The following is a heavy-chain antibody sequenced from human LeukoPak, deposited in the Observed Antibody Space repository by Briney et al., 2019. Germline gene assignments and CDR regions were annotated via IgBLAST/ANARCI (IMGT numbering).Heavy chain of an antibody. J-gene: IGHJ5*02. D-gene: IGHD6-13*01. CDR2: ISYDGSNK. V-gene: IGHV3-30*18. CDR3: AKGVAPLRGSSSWFAEVNWFDP. CDR1: GFTFSSYG. Sequence: GRSLRLSCAASGFTFSSYGMHWVRQAPGKGLEWVAVISYDGSNKYYADSVKGRFTISRDNSKNTLYLQMNSLRAEDAAVYYCAKGVAPLRGSSSWFAEVNWFDPWGQGTLVTVSS.